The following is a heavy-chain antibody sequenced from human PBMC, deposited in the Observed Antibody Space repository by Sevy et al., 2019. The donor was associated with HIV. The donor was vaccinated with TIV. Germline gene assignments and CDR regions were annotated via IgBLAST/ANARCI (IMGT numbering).Heavy chain of an antibody. CDR2: IYYSGST. J-gene: IGHJ6*02. Sequence: SETLSLTCTVSGGSISSGGYYWSWIRQHPGKGLEWIGYIYYSGSTYYNPSLKSRVTISVDTSKNQFSLKLSSVTAADTAVYYCARDLLYRYCSSTSCYTVLGNYGMDVWGHGTTVTVSS. V-gene: IGHV4-31*03. D-gene: IGHD2-2*02. CDR3: ARDLLYRYCSSTSCYTVLGNYGMDV. CDR1: GGSISSGGYY.